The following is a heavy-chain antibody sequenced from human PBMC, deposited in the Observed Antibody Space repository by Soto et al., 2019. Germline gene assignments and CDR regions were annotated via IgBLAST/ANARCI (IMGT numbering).Heavy chain of an antibody. CDR2: ISSSSSYI. D-gene: IGHD2-2*01. V-gene: IGHV3-21*01. CDR1: GITFSSYS. CDR3: ARDHSTVCSSTSCPRAFDI. J-gene: IGHJ3*02. Sequence: GGSLRLSCAASGITFSSYSMNWVRQAPGKGLEWVSSISSSSSYIYYADSGKGRFTISRDNAKNSLYLQMNSLRAEDTAVYYGARDHSTVCSSTSCPRAFDIWGQGTMVTVSS.